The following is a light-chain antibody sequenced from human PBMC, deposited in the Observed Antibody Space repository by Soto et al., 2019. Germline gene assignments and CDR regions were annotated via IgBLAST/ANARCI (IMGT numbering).Light chain of an antibody. Sequence: DIQMTQSPSTLSGSVGDRVTITCRASQTISSWLAWYQQKPGKAPKLLIYKASTLKSGVPSRFSGSGSGTEFTLTISSLQPDDFATYYCQHYSSYSEAFGQGTKGDIK. CDR3: QHYSSYSEA. V-gene: IGKV1-5*03. CDR2: KAS. J-gene: IGKJ1*01. CDR1: QTISSW.